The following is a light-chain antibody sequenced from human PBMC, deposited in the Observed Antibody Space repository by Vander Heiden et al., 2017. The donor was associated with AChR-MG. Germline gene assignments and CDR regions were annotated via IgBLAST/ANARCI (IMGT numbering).Light chain of an antibody. V-gene: IGLV3-1*01. CDR3: QAWDINTYVV. J-gene: IGLJ2*01. Sequence: SYELTQPPSVSVSPGQTASITCSGDKLGDKYVYWYQQRPGQSPVLVIHEDSRRPSGIPERFSGSNSGNTATLTISGTQALDEADYYCQAWDINTYVVFGGGTKLTVI. CDR2: EDS. CDR1: KLGDKY.